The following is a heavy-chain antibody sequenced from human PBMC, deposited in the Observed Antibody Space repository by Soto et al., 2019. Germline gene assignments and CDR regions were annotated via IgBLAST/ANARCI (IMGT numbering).Heavy chain of an antibody. CDR1: GYTFTNYF. V-gene: IGHV1-46*01. J-gene: IGHJ4*02. Sequence: QVQLVQSGAEVKKPGASVKVSCRASGYTFTNYFMHWVRQAPGQGLQWMGVFSPSGGTTTSAQNFQGRVTMTRDTSTSTVYMELSSLKSEDTAVYYCATEAPGYCTDGVCSFDHWGQGTLVTVSS. CDR2: FSPSGGTT. CDR3: ATEAPGYCTDGVCSFDH. D-gene: IGHD2-8*01.